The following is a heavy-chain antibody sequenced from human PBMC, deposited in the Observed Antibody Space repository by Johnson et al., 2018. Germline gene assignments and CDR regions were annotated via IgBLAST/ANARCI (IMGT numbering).Heavy chain of an antibody. CDR2: LKSKTDGGTT. Sequence: VQLVQSGGGVVQXGRSLRLXCAASGFTFSNAWMNWVRPAPGKGLEWVGRLKSKTDGGTTDYASPVKGRFTISRADSKKTLYLQMNSLKTEDTAVYYCTTDLSFDIWGQGTMVTVSS. V-gene: IGHV3-15*07. J-gene: IGHJ3*02. CDR3: TTDLSFDI. CDR1: GFTFSNAW.